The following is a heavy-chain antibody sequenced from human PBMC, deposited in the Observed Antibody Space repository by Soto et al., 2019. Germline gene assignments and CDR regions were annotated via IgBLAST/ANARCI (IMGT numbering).Heavy chain of an antibody. V-gene: IGHV3-33*01. Sequence: QVQLVESGGGVVQPGTSLRLSCVASGFTFSASGMHWVRQTPGKGLEWVAIIWFDGSKQYYADSVKGRFTVSRDNPGSTLFLQMNDLRTEDTATYYCARDLNTGYVGDYWGQGALVVVSS. D-gene: IGHD5-12*01. CDR2: IWFDGSKQ. CDR1: GFTFSASG. CDR3: ARDLNTGYVGDY. J-gene: IGHJ4*02.